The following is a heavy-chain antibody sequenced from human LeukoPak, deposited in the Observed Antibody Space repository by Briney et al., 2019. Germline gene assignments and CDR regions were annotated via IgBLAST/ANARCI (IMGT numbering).Heavy chain of an antibody. V-gene: IGHV4-34*01. CDR1: GGSFSGYY. D-gene: IGHD4-17*01. CDR2: INHSGST. J-gene: IGHJ3*02. Sequence: KTSETLSLTCAVYGGSFSGYYWSWIRQPPGKGLEWIGEINHSGSTNYNPSLKSRVTISVDTSKNQFSLKLSSVTAADTAVYYCARRDYGDYEDAFDIWGQGTMVTVSS. CDR3: ARRDYGDYEDAFDI.